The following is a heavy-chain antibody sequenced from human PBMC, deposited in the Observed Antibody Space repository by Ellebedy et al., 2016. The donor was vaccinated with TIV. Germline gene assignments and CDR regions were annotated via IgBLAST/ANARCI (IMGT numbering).Heavy chain of an antibody. V-gene: IGHV3-7*03. CDR1: GFIFSNYW. CDR2: IKDDGSEK. CDR3: GRDPGRRFDY. Sequence: GESLKISCATSGFIFSNYWMTWVRHVPGKGLEWVASIKDDGSEKYYLESVKGRFTISKDNAKNSLYLYMNSLRAEDTATYYCGRDPGRRFDYWGQGTLVTVSS. D-gene: IGHD2-8*02. J-gene: IGHJ4*02.